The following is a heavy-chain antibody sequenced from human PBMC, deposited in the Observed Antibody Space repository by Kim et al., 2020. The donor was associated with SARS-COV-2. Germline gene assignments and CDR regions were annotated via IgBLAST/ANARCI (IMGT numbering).Heavy chain of an antibody. J-gene: IGHJ5*02. CDR1: GGSFSGYY. V-gene: IGHV4-34*01. D-gene: IGHD3-10*01. Sequence: SETLSLTCAVYGGSFSGYYWSWIRQPPGKGLEWIGEINHSGSTNYNPSLKSRVTISVDTSKNQFSLKLSSVTAADTAVYYCARGGGAQTMVRGPEDWFDP. CDR2: INHSGST. CDR3: ARGGGAQTMVRGPEDWFDP.